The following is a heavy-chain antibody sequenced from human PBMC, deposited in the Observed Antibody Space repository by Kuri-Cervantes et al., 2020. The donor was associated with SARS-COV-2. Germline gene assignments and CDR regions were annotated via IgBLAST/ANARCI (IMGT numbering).Heavy chain of an antibody. CDR3: AKARKGDLGPTVFDY. CDR1: GFTFDDYA. J-gene: IGHJ4*02. Sequence: SLKISCAASGFTFDDYAMHWVRQAPGKGLEWVSGISWNSGSIGYADSVKGRFTISRDNAKNSLYLQMNSLRAEDMALYYCAKARKGDLGPTVFDYWGQGTLVTVSS. CDR2: ISWNSGSI. D-gene: IGHD3-3*01. V-gene: IGHV3-9*03.